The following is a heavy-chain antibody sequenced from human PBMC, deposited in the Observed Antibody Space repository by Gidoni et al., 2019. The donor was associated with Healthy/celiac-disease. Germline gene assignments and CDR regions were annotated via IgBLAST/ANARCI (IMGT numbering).Heavy chain of an antibody. CDR3: ASRGGIQLSLGAFDI. J-gene: IGHJ3*02. CDR1: GFTFSSYS. D-gene: IGHD5-18*01. CDR2: ISSSSSTI. Sequence: EVQLVESGGGLVQPGGSLRLSCAASGFTFSSYSMNWVRQAPGKGLEWVSYISSSSSTIYYADSVKGRFTISRDNAKNSLYLQMNSLRAEDTAVYYCASRGGIQLSLGAFDIWGQGTMVTVSS. V-gene: IGHV3-48*01.